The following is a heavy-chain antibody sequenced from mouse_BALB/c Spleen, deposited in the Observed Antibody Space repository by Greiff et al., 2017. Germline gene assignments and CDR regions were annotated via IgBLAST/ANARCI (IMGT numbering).Heavy chain of an antibody. CDR2: ISSGGSYT. J-gene: IGHJ3*01. D-gene: IGHD2-3*01. Sequence: EVKVVESGGGLVKPGGSLKLSCAASGFTFSSYAMSWVRQSPEKRLEWVAEISSGGSYTYYPDTVTGRFTISRDNAKNTLYLEMSSLRSEDTAMYYCARMMVTTDPWFAYWGQGTLVTVSA. V-gene: IGHV5-9-4*01. CDR1: GFTFSSYA. CDR3: ARMMVTTDPWFAY.